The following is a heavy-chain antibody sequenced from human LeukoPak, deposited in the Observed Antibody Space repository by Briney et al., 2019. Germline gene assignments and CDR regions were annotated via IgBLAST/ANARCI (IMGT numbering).Heavy chain of an antibody. CDR3: VREESGGYFDY. J-gene: IGHJ4*02. V-gene: IGHV1-46*01. Sequence: ASVKVSCKASGYTFTNYLLHWVRQAPGQGLEWVGRITPSVDTTNYAQKFRDRVTMTRDTSTSTVYMELSNLRSEDTAVYHCVREESGGYFDYWGQGTLVTVSS. D-gene: IGHD2-8*02. CDR1: GYTFTNYL. CDR2: ITPSVDTT.